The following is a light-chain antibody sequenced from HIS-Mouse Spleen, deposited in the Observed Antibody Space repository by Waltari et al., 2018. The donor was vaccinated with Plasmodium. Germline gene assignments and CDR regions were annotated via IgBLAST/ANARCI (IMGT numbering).Light chain of an antibody. CDR1: KLGDKY. CDR2: QAS. J-gene: IGLJ2*01. CDR3: QAWDSSTVV. Sequence: SYELTQPPSVSVSPGQTASITCSAAKLGDKYSCWYQQKPGQSPVLVIYQASKRPSGIPERFSGSNSGNTATLTISGTQAMDEADYYCQAWDSSTVVFGGGTKLTVL. V-gene: IGLV3-1*01.